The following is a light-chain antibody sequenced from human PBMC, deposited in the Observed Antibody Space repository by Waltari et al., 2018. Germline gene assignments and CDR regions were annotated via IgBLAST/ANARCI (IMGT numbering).Light chain of an antibody. CDR3: QHYLRLPVT. J-gene: IGKJ1*01. Sequence: EIVLTQSPGTLSLSVGERATVSCRASESVSRALAWYQHNPGQAPRLLIYGSSTRATGIPDRFSGSGSGTDFSLTISRLEPDDFAVYYCQHYLRLPVTFGQGTTVEI. CDR2: GSS. V-gene: IGKV3-20*01. CDR1: ESVSRA.